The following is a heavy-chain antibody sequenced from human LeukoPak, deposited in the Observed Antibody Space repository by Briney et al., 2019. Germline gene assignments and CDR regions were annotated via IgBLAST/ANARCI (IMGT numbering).Heavy chain of an antibody. CDR1: GGSISSYY. Sequence: SETLSLTCTVSGGSISSYYWSWIRQPPGKGLDWIRYIYYSGSTNYNPSLKSRVTISLDTSKNQFSLKLSSVTAADTAVYYCARTTMVRGVPDYWGQGTLVTVSS. V-gene: IGHV4-59*01. D-gene: IGHD3-10*01. CDR2: IYYSGST. J-gene: IGHJ4*02. CDR3: ARTTMVRGVPDY.